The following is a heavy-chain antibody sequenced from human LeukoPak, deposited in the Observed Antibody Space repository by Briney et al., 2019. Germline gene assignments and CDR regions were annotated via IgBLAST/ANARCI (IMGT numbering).Heavy chain of an antibody. V-gene: IGHV3-21*01. CDR1: GFTFSVYG. CDR2: ISSSSSYI. D-gene: IGHD1-26*01. CDR3: ARSYSGSYNDASDI. Sequence: GGSLRLSCAASGFTFSVYGLTWVRQAPGKGLEWVSSISSSSSYIYYGDSVKGRFTISRDNAKKSLYLQMNSLRAEDTAVYYCARSYSGSYNDASDIWGQGTMVTVSS. J-gene: IGHJ3*02.